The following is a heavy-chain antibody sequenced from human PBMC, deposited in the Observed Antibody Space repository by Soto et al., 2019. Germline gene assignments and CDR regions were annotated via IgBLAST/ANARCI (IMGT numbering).Heavy chain of an antibody. CDR3: ARDSGIPCQFWDFDI. D-gene: IGHD2-21*01. CDR1: GYTFSDYF. V-gene: IGHV1-2*02. Sequence: QVQLAQSGAEVRKPGASVTVSCQTYGYTFSDYFLHWVRQAPGQGPEWMGFVNPKRGGTEYAQKFQGLVTMTRDTSINTVYMERSRLTYDDTAIYYCARDSGIPCQFWDFDIWGQGALVTVSS. CDR2: VNPKRGGT. J-gene: IGHJ2*01.